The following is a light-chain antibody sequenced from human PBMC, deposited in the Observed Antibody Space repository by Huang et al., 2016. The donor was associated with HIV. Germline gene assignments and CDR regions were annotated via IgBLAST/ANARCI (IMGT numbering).Light chain of an antibody. CDR1: QNITNNY. V-gene: IGKV3-20*01. CDR3: QQYLSSPLT. CDR2: GAS. J-gene: IGKJ4*01. Sequence: DIVLTQSPGTLSLSPGARADRSCRASQNITNNYLAWYQQRSGQAPRLLIYGASNRAMGIPDRFSGNGSGTDFTLLINRLEPQDSAVYYCQQYLSSPLTFGGGTNVEIK.